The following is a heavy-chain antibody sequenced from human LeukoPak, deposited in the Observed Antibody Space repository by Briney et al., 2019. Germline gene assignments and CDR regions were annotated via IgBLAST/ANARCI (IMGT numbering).Heavy chain of an antibody. D-gene: IGHD3-10*01. CDR1: GGSFSGYY. CDR2: INHSGST. Sequence: SETLSLTCAVYGGSFSGYYWSWIRQPPGKGLEWIGEINHSGSTNYNPSLTSRVTISVDTSKNQFSLKLSSVTAADTAVYYCARGIIIRYYYYYYGMDVWGQGTTVTVSS. V-gene: IGHV4-34*01. J-gene: IGHJ6*02. CDR3: ARGIIIRYYYYYYGMDV.